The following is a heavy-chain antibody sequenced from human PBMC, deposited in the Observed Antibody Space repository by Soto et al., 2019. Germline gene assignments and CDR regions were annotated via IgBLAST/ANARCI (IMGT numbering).Heavy chain of an antibody. CDR2: IYHTGTT. CDR1: GGSINSGGYS. D-gene: IGHD3-10*01. V-gene: IGHV4-30-2*01. CDR3: ARAYYGSGISFVGSLHWFDP. J-gene: IGHJ5*02. Sequence: PSETLSLTCTVSGGSINSGGYSWTWIRQPPGKGLEWIGFIYHTGTTYYNPSLKSRVTISVDRSKNQFSLKLSSVTAADTAVYYCARAYYGSGISFVGSLHWFDPWGQGTLVTVSS.